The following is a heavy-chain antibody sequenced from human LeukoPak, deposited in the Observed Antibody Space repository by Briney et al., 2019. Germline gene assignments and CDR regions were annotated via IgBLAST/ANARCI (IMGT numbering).Heavy chain of an antibody. Sequence: GGSLRISCEVSGFRLTTYGTHWVRQAPGKGLEWVANIKADGYDKYYVDSLKGRFTISRDNAENSLYLQMDTLRPEDTAVYYCARALYNHGWYPDYFDYWGQGTLVTVSS. V-gene: IGHV3-7*01. CDR2: IKADGYDK. CDR1: GFRLTTYG. CDR3: ARALYNHGWYPDYFDY. J-gene: IGHJ4*02. D-gene: IGHD6-19*01.